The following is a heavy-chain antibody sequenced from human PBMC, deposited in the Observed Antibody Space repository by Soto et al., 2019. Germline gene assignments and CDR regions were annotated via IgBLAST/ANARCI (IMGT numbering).Heavy chain of an antibody. V-gene: IGHV4-61*08. CDR1: GASISSGGYY. J-gene: IGHJ5*02. CDR2: IYFSGST. CDR3: ARDGALSSFSGDSGYFSVNYWFDP. Sequence: PSETLSLTCTVSGASISSGGYYWSWIRQHPGKGLEWIGYIYFSGSTNYNPSLKSRVTISVDTSKIQFSLRLSSVTAADTAVYYCARDGALSSFSGDSGYFSVNYWFDPWGQGALVTVSS. D-gene: IGHD3-22*01.